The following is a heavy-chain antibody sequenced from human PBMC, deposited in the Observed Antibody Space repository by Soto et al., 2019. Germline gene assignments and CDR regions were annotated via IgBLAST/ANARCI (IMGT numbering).Heavy chain of an antibody. J-gene: IGHJ4*02. Sequence: QLQLQESRPGLVKPSETLSLTCTVSGGSISSSSYYWGWIRQPPGKGLEWIGSIYYSGRTYYNPSLTPRVTISVDKSKSQCSPKLSSVPAADTAVYYCARTLLRSGSKEFAYWGQGSLVTVS. V-gene: IGHV4-39*01. CDR2: IYYSGRT. D-gene: IGHD3-10*02. CDR3: ARTLLRSGSKEFAY. CDR1: GGSISSSSYY.